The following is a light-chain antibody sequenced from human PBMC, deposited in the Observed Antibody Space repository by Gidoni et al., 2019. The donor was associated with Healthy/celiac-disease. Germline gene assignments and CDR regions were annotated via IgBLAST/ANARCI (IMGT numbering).Light chain of an antibody. V-gene: IGLV3-9*01. CDR1: NIGSKN. CDR3: QVWDSSTVV. Sequence: SYELTQPLSVSVALGQTARITCGGNNIGSKNVQWYQQKPVQAPVLVIYRDSNRPSGIPERFSGSNSGNTATLTISRAQAGDEADYYCQVWDSSTVVFGGGTKLTVL. J-gene: IGLJ2*01. CDR2: RDS.